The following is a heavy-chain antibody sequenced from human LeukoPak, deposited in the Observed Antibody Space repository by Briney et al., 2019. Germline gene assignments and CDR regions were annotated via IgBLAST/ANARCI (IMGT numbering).Heavy chain of an antibody. CDR3: ARAKAVAGPNYYYYYYMDV. V-gene: IGHV1-8*03. CDR1: GHTFTSYD. CDR2: MNPNSGNT. D-gene: IGHD6-19*01. Sequence: ASVKVSCKASGHTFTSYDINWVRQATGQGPEWMGWMNPNSGNTGYAQKFQGRVTITRNTSISTAYMELSSLRSEDTAVYYCARAKAVAGPNYYYYYYMDVWGKGTTVTVSS. J-gene: IGHJ6*03.